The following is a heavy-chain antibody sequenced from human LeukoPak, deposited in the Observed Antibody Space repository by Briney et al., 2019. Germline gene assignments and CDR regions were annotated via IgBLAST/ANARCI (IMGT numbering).Heavy chain of an antibody. CDR3: ARDPGIAAAGYYYYYGMDV. V-gene: IGHV1-18*01. CDR1: GYTFTSYG. J-gene: IGHJ6*02. D-gene: IGHD6-13*01. CDR2: ISAYNGNT. Sequence: GASVKVSCKTSGYTFTSYGISWVRQAPGQGLEWMGWISAYNGNTNYAQKLQGRVTMTTDTSTSTAYMELRSLRSDDTAVYYCARDPGIAAAGYYYYYGMDVWGQGTTVTVSS.